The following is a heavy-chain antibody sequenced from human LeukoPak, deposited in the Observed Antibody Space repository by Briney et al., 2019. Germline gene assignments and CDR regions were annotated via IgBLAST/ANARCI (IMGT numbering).Heavy chain of an antibody. J-gene: IGHJ6*02. CDR2: IYSGGYT. CDR3: AKGDPAGMDV. Sequence: PGGSLRLSCAASGLTVTNNYMSWVRQAPGKGLEGVAVIYSGGYTFYAGSVRGRFTISRDNSKNTLFLQMNSLRVEDTAVYYCAKGDPAGMDVWGQGTTVTVSS. D-gene: IGHD1-26*01. V-gene: IGHV3-66*01. CDR1: GLTVTNNY.